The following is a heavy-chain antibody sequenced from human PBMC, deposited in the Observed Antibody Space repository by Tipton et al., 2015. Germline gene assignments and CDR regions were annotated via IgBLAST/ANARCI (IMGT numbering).Heavy chain of an antibody. V-gene: IGHV4-34*01. Sequence: TLSLTCAVYGGSFSAYYWSWIRQPPGKGLEWIGEINHSGSTNYNPSLKNRVTISVDTSKNQFSLKLSSVTAADTAVYYCARDVGQLPVTWFDPWGQGTLVTVSS. J-gene: IGHJ5*02. D-gene: IGHD2-2*01. CDR3: ARDVGQLPVTWFDP. CDR2: INHSGST. CDR1: GGSFSAYY.